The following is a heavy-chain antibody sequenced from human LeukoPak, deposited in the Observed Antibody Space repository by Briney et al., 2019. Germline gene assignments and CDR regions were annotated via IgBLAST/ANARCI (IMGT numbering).Heavy chain of an antibody. CDR1: GFPFSSYA. D-gene: IGHD3-10*01. V-gene: IGHV3-23*01. J-gene: IGHJ4*02. CDR2: IGGSGGST. CDR3: AKDGVYYASGSFDY. Sequence: GGSLRLSCAASGFPFSSYAMSWVRQAPGKGLEWVSAIGGSGGSTYYADSVKGRFTISRDNSKNTLYLQMNSLRAEDTAVYYCAKDGVYYASGSFDYWGQGTLVTVSS.